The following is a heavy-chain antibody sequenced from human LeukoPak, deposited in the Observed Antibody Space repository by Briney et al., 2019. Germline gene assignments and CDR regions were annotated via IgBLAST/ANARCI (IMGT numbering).Heavy chain of an antibody. CDR1: GYTFTSYG. D-gene: IGHD2-2*02. Sequence: GASVKVSCKASGYTFTSYGISWVRQAPGQGLEWMGWIKPNSGGTNYAQKFQGRVTMTRDTSISTAYMELSRLRSDDTAVYYCARVYVGYCSSTSCYSAFDYWGQGTLVTVSS. CDR2: IKPNSGGT. J-gene: IGHJ4*02. CDR3: ARVYVGYCSSTSCYSAFDY. V-gene: IGHV1-2*02.